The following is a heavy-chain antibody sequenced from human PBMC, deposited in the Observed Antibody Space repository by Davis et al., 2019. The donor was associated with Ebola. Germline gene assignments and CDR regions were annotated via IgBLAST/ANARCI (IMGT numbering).Heavy chain of an antibody. D-gene: IGHD6-25*01. V-gene: IGHV4-34*01. CDR3: ARQQRRRPNFDY. J-gene: IGHJ4*02. CDR2: INHSGST. CDR1: GGSFSGYY. Sequence: PGGSLRLSCAVYGGSFSGYYWSWIRQPPGKGLEWIGEINHSGSTNYNPSLKSRVTISVDTSKNQFSLKLSSVTAADTAVYYCARQQRRRPNFDYWGQGTLVTVSS.